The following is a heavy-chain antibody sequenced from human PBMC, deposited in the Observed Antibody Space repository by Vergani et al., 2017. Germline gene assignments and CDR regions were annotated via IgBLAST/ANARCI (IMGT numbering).Heavy chain of an antibody. CDR3: ATGFTMYAFDI. CDR1: GFTFSSYS. V-gene: IGHV3-48*04. J-gene: IGHJ3*02. Sequence: EVQLVESGGGLVQPGGSLRLSCAASGFTFSSYSMNWVRQAPGKGLEWVSYISSSSSTIYYADSVKGRFTISRYNAKNSLYLQMNSLRAEDTAVYYCATGFTMYAFDIWGQGTMVTVSS. D-gene: IGHD3-10*02. CDR2: ISSSSSTI.